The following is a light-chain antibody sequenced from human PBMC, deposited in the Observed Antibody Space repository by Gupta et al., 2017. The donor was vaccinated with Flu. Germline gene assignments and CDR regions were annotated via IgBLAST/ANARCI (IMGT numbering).Light chain of an antibody. J-gene: IGKJ3*01. CDR1: QSVSSN. V-gene: IGKV3-15*01. Sequence: PAPLSVSPGERATLSCRASQSVSSNLAWYQQKPGQAPRLLIYGASTRATGIPARFSGSGSGTEFTLTISSLQSEDFAVYYCQQYNNLIFTFGPGTKVDIK. CDR2: GAS. CDR3: QQYNNLIFT.